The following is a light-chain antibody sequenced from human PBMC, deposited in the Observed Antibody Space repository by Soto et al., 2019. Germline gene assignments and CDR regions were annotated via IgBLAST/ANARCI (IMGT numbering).Light chain of an antibody. CDR3: QSYDTSLSAVV. CDR2: RNT. CDR1: SSNIGAGYD. V-gene: IGLV1-40*01. J-gene: IGLJ2*01. Sequence: QPVLAQPPSVSGAPGQRVTISCTGSSSNIGAGYDVHWYQQLPGTAPKLLIYRNTDRPSGVPDRFSGSKSGTSASLAITGLQAEDEADYYCQSYDTSLSAVVFGGGTKLTVL.